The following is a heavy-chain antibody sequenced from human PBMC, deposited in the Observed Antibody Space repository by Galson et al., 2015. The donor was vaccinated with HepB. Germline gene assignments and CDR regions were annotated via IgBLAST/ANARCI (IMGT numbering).Heavy chain of an antibody. CDR3: AKGCNGGDAYSPFDY. CDR1: GFTFSSYA. V-gene: IGHV3-23*01. J-gene: IGHJ4*02. D-gene: IGHD5-24*01. CDR2: ISGSGGST. Sequence: SLRLSCAASGFTFSSYAMSWVRQAPGKGLEWVSGISGSGGSTYYADSVKGRFTISRDNSKNTLYLQMNSLRAEDTAVYYCAKGCNGGDAYSPFDYWGQGTLVTVSS.